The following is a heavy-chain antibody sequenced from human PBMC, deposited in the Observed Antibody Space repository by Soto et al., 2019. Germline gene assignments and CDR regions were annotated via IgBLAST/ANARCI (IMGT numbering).Heavy chain of an antibody. CDR3: ARGGSNDWQVAFDI. D-gene: IGHD3-9*01. CDR2: INHSGSN. V-gene: IGHV4-34*01. CDR1: GGSFSTYY. Sequence: QLQQWGAGLLKPSETLSLTCVVSGGSFSTYYYHWLRQSPGKGLEWIGEINHSGSNNYSPSLKSRVTMSLDTSKNQFSLKLTSVTAADTAVYYCARGGSNDWQVAFDIWGQGTMVTVSS. J-gene: IGHJ3*02.